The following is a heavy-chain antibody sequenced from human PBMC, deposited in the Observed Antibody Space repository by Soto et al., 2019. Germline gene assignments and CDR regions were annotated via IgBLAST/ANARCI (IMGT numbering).Heavy chain of an antibody. Sequence: SVKVSCKASGGTFSSYAISWVRQAPGQGLEWMGGIIPIFGTANYAQKFQGRVTITADESTSTAYMELSSLRSEDTAVYYYARQALLRGYSYISRGWYYFDYWGQGTPVTV. CDR1: GGTFSSYA. CDR2: IIPIFGTA. V-gene: IGHV1-69*13. J-gene: IGHJ4*02. CDR3: ARQALLRGYSYISRGWYYFDY. D-gene: IGHD5-18*01.